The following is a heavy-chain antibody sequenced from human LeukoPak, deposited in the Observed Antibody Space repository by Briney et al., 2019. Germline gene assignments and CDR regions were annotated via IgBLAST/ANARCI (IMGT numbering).Heavy chain of an antibody. CDR2: ISGTSNTI. CDR1: GFTFSSYS. V-gene: IGHV3-48*01. D-gene: IGHD4-17*01. Sequence: GGSLRLSCVGSGFTFSSYSMNWVRQAPGKGLEWVSYISGTSNTIYYDDSVKGRFTVSRDNAKNSLYLQMNSLRAEDTAVYYCASAGDYYYYMDVWGKGTTVTVSS. J-gene: IGHJ6*03. CDR3: ASAGDYYYYMDV.